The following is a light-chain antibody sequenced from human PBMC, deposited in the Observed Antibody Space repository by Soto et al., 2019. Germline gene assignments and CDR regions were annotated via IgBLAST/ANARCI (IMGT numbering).Light chain of an antibody. J-gene: IGLJ3*02. V-gene: IGLV2-14*03. CDR3: TSYTQRSTWV. CDR1: SGDIGIHNH. CDR2: EVR. Sequence: QSVLTQPASVSGAPGQSITISCTGTSGDIGIHNHVSWHQQHPGKAPKLLIYEVRSRPSGISPRFSGSKSGNTASLTISGLQAEDEDDYYCTSYTQRSTWVFGGGTKLTVL.